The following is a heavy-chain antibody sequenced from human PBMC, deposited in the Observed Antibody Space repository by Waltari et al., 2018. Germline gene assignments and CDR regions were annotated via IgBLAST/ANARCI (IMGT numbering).Heavy chain of an antibody. CDR3: ARYIIVVVPAAIRGWFDP. V-gene: IGHV1-69*01. J-gene: IGHJ5*02. CDR2: IIPIFGTA. D-gene: IGHD2-2*02. Sequence: QVQLVQSGAEVKKPGSSVTVSCKASGGTFSSYDISWVRQAPGPGLEWMGGIIPIFGTANYAQKFQGRVTITADESTSTAYMELSSLRSEDTAVYYCARYIIVVVPAAIRGWFDPWGQGTLVTVSS. CDR1: GGTFSSYD.